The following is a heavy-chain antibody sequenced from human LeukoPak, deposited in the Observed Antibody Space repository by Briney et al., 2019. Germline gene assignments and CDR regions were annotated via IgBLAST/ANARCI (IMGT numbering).Heavy chain of an antibody. CDR3: ARHGGYSSSSDY. CDR2: IYYSGST. D-gene: IGHD6-13*01. CDR1: GGSISSYY. V-gene: IGHV4-59*08. J-gene: IGHJ4*02. Sequence: PSETLSLTCTVSGGSISSYYWSWIRQPPGKGLEWIGYIYYSGSTNYNPSLKSRVTISVDTSKNQFSLKLSSVTAADTAVYYCARHGGYSSSSDYWGQGTLVTVSS.